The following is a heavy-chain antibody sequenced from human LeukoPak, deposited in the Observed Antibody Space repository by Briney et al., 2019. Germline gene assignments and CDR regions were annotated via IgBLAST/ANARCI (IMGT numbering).Heavy chain of an antibody. CDR3: ARASYCSGGSCYSDY. CDR2: ISAYNGKT. Sequence: ASVKVSCKASGYTFTSYSISWVRQAPGQGLEWMGWISAYNGKTIYAQKVKGRVAMTTDTSTSTAYMELRSLKSDDTAVYHCARASYCSGGSCYSDYWGQGALVTVSS. D-gene: IGHD2-15*01. CDR1: GYTFTSYS. J-gene: IGHJ4*02. V-gene: IGHV1-18*01.